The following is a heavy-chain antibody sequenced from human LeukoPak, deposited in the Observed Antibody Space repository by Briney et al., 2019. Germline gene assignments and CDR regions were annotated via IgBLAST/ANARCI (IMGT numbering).Heavy chain of an antibody. J-gene: IGHJ6*02. CDR1: GYTFTSYG. CDR3: ARDPSFYYGSGTLLNSVMDV. V-gene: IGHV1-18*01. Sequence: ASVKVSCKASGYTFTSYGISWVRQAPGQGLEWMGWISAYNGNTNYAQKLQGRVTMTTDTSTSTAYMELRSLRSDDTAVYYCARDPSFYYGSGTLLNSVMDVWGQGTTVPVPS. CDR2: ISAYNGNT. D-gene: IGHD3-10*01.